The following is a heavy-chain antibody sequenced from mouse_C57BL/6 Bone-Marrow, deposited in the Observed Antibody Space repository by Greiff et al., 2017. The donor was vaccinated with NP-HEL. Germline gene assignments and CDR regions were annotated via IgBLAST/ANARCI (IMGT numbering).Heavy chain of an antibody. CDR3: ARGGPWFAY. CDR2: ISDGGSYT. CDR1: GFTFSSYA. J-gene: IGHJ3*01. V-gene: IGHV5-4*03. Sequence: EVNLVESGGGLVKPGGSLKLSCAASGFTFSSYAMSWVRQTPEKRLEWVATISDGGSYTYYPDNVKGRFTISRDNAKNNLYLQMSHLKSEDTAMYYCARGGPWFAYWGQGTLVTVSA.